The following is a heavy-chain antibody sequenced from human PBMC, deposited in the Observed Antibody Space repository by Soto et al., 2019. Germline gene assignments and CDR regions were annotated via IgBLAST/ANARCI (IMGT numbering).Heavy chain of an antibody. Sequence: EVQLLESGGGLVQPGGSLRLSCVGSGFTFINYAMNWVRQTPGKGLEWVSGISGGGDRTFDADSVKGRFTISRDNSKNTANLQMNSLRADDTAVYYCARKVLGSTSRPDWWYFELWGRGTLVTVSS. CDR2: ISGGGDRT. D-gene: IGHD2-2*01. V-gene: IGHV3-23*01. CDR3: ARKVLGSTSRPDWWYFEL. CDR1: GFTFINYA. J-gene: IGHJ2*01.